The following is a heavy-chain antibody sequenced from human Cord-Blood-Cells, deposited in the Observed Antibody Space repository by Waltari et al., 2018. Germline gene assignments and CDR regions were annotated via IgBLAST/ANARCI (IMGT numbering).Heavy chain of an antibody. CDR3: ARSGDSGSYDY. CDR2: INHSGST. CDR1: GGSFSGYY. J-gene: IGHJ4*02. Sequence: QVQLQQWGAGLLKPSETLSLTCAVYGGSFSGYYWSWIRQPPGKGLEWIWEINHSGSTNYNPSLKSRVTISVDTSKNQFSLKLSSVTAADTAVYYCARSGDSGSYDYWGQGTLVTVSS. V-gene: IGHV4-34*01. D-gene: IGHD1-26*01.